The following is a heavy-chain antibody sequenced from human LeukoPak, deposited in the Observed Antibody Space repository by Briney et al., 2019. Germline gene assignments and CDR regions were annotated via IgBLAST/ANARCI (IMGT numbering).Heavy chain of an antibody. J-gene: IGHJ5*02. CDR3: AKSMRTMIVVVMRGNWFDP. Sequence: SETLSLTCAVYGVSFSGYYWSWIRQPPGKGLEWIGEINHSGSTNYNPSLKSRVTISVDTSKNQFSLKLSSVTAADTAVYYCAKSMRTMIVVVMRGNWFDPWGQGTLVTVSS. D-gene: IGHD3-22*01. V-gene: IGHV4-34*01. CDR2: INHSGST. CDR1: GVSFSGYY.